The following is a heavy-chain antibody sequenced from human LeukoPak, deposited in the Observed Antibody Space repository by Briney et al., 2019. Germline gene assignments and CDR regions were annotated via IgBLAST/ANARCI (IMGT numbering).Heavy chain of an antibody. J-gene: IGHJ4*02. D-gene: IGHD2-2*01. CDR1: GGSFSGYY. CDR3: ARGGDIVVVPAATDFDY. CDR2: INHSGST. V-gene: IGHV4-34*01. Sequence: SETLSLTCAVYGGSFSGYYWSWIRQSPGKGLEWIGEINHSGSTNYNPSLKSRVTISVDTSKNQFSLKLSSVTAADTAVYYCARGGDIVVVPAATDFDYWGQGTLVTVSS.